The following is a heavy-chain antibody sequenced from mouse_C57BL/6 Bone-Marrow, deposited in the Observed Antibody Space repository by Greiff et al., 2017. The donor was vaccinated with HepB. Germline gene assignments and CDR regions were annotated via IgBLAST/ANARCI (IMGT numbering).Heavy chain of an antibody. V-gene: IGHV5-17*01. J-gene: IGHJ1*03. Sequence: DVKLVESGGGLVKPGGSLKLSCAASGFTFSAYGMHWVRQAPAKGLEWVAYISSGSSTIYYADTVKGRFTISRDNAKNTLFLQMTSLRSEDTAMYDCARLYYYGSSRYFDVWGTGTTVTVSS. CDR2: ISSGSSTI. CDR1: GFTFSAYG. CDR3: ARLYYYGSSRYFDV. D-gene: IGHD1-1*01.